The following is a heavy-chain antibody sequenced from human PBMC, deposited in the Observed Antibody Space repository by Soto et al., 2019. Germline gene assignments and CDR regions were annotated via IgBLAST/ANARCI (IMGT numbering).Heavy chain of an antibody. V-gene: IGHV3-23*01. CDR3: AKELGYCSGGSCYSVGYFDY. J-gene: IGHJ4*02. Sequence: GGSLRLSCTASGFTLSRYAMNWVRQAPGKGLEWVSAISGRGRASYYADSVKGHFTISRDNSKNTLYLQMNSLRAEDTAVYYCAKELGYCSGGSCYSVGYFDYGGQGTLVTVSS. CDR1: GFTLSRYA. CDR2: ISGRGRAS. D-gene: IGHD2-15*01.